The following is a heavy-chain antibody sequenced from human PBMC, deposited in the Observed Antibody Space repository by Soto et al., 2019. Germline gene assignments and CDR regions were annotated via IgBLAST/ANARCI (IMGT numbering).Heavy chain of an antibody. CDR1: GDSVSSNSAA. V-gene: IGHV6-1*01. D-gene: IGHD2-15*01. Sequence: SQTLSLTCAISGDSVSSNSAAWNWIRQSPSRGLEWLGRTYYRSKWYNDYAVSVKSRITINPDTSKNQFSLQLNSVTPEDTAVFYCARSSASVVPYYYYYGMDVWGQGTTVTVS. CDR2: TYYRSKWYN. J-gene: IGHJ6*02. CDR3: ARSSASVVPYYYYYGMDV.